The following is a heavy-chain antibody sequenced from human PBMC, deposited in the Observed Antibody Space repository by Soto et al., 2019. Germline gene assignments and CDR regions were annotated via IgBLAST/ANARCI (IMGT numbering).Heavy chain of an antibody. CDR2: IVPITGMT. D-gene: IGHD2-15*01. Sequence: QVQLVQSGAEVKKPGSSVRVSCTPSGGTFSSYTISWVRQAPGQGLEWMGRIVPITGMTRYAQKFQGRLTITAVTSTTTAYLELTSLTSEHSAVYFCSRGVASLVDSWGQGTQVTVSS. CDR1: GGTFSSYT. J-gene: IGHJ4*02. V-gene: IGHV1-69*02. CDR3: SRGVASLVDS.